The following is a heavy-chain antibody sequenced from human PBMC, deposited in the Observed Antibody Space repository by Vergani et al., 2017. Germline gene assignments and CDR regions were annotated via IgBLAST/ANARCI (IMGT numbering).Heavy chain of an antibody. D-gene: IGHD3-10*01. CDR1: GFTFSSYW. J-gene: IGHJ4*02. CDR3: ARDLADYYGSGSLGY. Sequence: VQLVESGGGVVQPGRSLRLSCAASGFTFSSYWMSWVRQAPGKGLEWVANIKQDGSEKYYVDSVKGRFTISRDNAKNSLYLQMNSLRAEDTAVYYCARDLADYYGSGSLGYWGQGTLVTVSS. V-gene: IGHV3-7*03. CDR2: IKQDGSEK.